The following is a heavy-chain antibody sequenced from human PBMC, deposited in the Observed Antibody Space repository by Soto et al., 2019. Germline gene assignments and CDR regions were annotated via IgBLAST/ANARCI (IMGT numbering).Heavy chain of an antibody. V-gene: IGHV3-64*01. CDR1: GFTFSSYA. Sequence: EVQLLESVGGLVQPGGSLRLSCAASGFTFSSYAMHWVCQAPGKGLEYVSAISSNGGSTYYANSVKGRFTISRDNSKNTLYLQMGSLRAEDMAVYYCARGSNGYHFDYWGQGTLVTVSS. J-gene: IGHJ4*02. CDR2: ISSNGGST. D-gene: IGHD5-12*01. CDR3: ARGSNGYHFDY.